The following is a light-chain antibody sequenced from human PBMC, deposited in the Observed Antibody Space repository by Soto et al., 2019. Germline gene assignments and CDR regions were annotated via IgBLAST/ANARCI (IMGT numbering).Light chain of an antibody. V-gene: IGLV2-23*01. CDR2: DVT. J-gene: IGLJ3*02. CDR3: CSHAGTGTLR. Sequence: QSALTQPASVSGSPGQSITISCTGTRSDVGSYNLVSWYQQYPGKAPKLMIYDVTKRPSGVSNRFSGSKSGNTASLTISGLQAEDEADYYCCSHAGTGTLRFGGGTKLTVL. CDR1: RSDVGSYNL.